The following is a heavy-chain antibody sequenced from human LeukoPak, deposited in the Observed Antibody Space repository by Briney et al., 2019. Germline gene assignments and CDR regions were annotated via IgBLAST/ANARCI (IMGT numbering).Heavy chain of an antibody. CDR2: IYYTGTT. Sequence: SDTLSLTCTVSGGSISSAAYYWGWVRQPPGKGLDWIGSIYYTGTTYYSPSLQTRATLSFDTSKNQFSLKLTSVTAADTAVYFCARRPIAAGNNWFDPWGQGTLVTVSS. CDR3: ARRPIAAGNNWFDP. CDR1: GGSISSAAYY. J-gene: IGHJ5*02. V-gene: IGHV4-39*01. D-gene: IGHD6-13*01.